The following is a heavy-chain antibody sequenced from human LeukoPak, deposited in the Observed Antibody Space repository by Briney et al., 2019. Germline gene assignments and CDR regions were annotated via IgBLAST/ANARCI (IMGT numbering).Heavy chain of an antibody. V-gene: IGHV3-74*01. Sequence: PGGSLRLSCAASGFTLSSYWMHWVRQAPGKGLVWVSRINSGGTTTDYADSVKGRFTISRDNAQNTLYLQMNSLRDEDTAVYYCTRGVVGNYGNFDCWGRGTLVTVSS. D-gene: IGHD1-26*01. CDR2: INSGGTTT. J-gene: IGHJ4*02. CDR1: GFTLSSYW. CDR3: TRGVVGNYGNFDC.